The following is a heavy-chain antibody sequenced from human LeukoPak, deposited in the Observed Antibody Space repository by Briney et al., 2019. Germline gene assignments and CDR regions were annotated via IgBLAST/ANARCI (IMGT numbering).Heavy chain of an antibody. D-gene: IGHD3-10*01. CDR3: ARPIYGSGSLHEYYYGMDV. CDR1: GFTFSSYA. Sequence: PGGSLRLSCAASGFTFSSYAMHWVRQAPGKGLEWVAVISYDGSNKYYADSVKGRFTISRDNSKNTLYLQMNSLRAEDTAVYYCARPIYGSGSLHEYYYGMDVWGQGTTVTVSS. V-gene: IGHV3-30*04. CDR2: ISYDGSNK. J-gene: IGHJ6*02.